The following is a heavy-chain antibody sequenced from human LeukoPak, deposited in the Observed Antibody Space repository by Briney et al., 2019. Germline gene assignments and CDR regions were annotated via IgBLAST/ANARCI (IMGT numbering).Heavy chain of an antibody. J-gene: IGHJ4*02. Sequence: GGSLRPSCAASGFTFSSYAMSRVRQAPGKGLEWVSSISSSSSYIYYADSVKGRFTISRDNAKNSLYLQMNSLRAEDTAVYYCARDFGVEIYFDYWGQGTLVTVSS. CDR3: ARDFGVEIYFDY. CDR1: GFTFSSYA. CDR2: ISSSSSYI. D-gene: IGHD3-3*01. V-gene: IGHV3-21*01.